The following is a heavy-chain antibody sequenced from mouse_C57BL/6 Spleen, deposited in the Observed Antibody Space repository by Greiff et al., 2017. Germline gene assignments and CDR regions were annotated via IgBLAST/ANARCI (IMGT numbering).Heavy chain of an antibody. CDR2: IYPGSGNT. J-gene: IGHJ2*01. Sequence: VQLQESGPELVKPGASVKISCKASGYSFTSYYIHWVKQRPGQGLEWIGWIYPGSGNTKYNEKFKGKATLTADTSSSAAYMQLSSLTSEDSAVYYCAREKGMVYWGQGTTLTVSS. CDR1: GYSFTSYY. CDR3: AREKGMVY. V-gene: IGHV1-66*01. D-gene: IGHD1-1*02.